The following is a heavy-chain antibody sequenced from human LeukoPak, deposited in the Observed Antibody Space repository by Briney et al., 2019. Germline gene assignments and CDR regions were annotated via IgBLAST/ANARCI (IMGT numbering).Heavy chain of an antibody. CDR2: INHSGST. Sequence: KPSETLSLTCAVYGGSFSGYYWSWIRQPPGKGLEWIGEINHSGSTNYNPSLKSRVTISVDTSKNQFSLKLSSVTAADTAVYYCARGPISYWYFDLWGRGTLVTVSS. D-gene: IGHD3-3*02. V-gene: IGHV4-34*01. CDR1: GGSFSGYY. J-gene: IGHJ2*01. CDR3: ARGPISYWYFDL.